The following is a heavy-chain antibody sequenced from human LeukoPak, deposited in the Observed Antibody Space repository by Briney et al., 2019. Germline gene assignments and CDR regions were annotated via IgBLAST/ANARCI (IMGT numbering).Heavy chain of an antibody. CDR3: ASDYGSGSYYNVPDY. Sequence: GRSLRLSCAASRFTFSSYAMHWVRQAPGKGLEWVAVISYDGSNKYYADSVKGRFTISRDNSKNTLYLQMNSLRAEDTAVYYCASDYGSGSYYNVPDYWGQGTLVTVSS. CDR2: ISYDGSNK. J-gene: IGHJ4*02. V-gene: IGHV3-30-3*01. CDR1: RFTFSSYA. D-gene: IGHD3-10*01.